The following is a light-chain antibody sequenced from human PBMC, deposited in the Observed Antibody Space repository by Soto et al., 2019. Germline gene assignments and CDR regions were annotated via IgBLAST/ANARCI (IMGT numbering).Light chain of an antibody. V-gene: IGKV1-5*03. CDR2: QAS. J-gene: IGKJ2*01. Sequence: EIYLTQSPSSLSASVGDRVTITCRASQSISSWLAWYQQKPGKAPKLLIYQASSLESGVPSRFSGSGSGTEFTLTISSLQPDDFATYYCQQYNSYSYTFGQGTKVDIK. CDR1: QSISSW. CDR3: QQYNSYSYT.